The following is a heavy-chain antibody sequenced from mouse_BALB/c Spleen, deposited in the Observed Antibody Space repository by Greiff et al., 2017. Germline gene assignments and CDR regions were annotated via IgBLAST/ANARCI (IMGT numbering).Heavy chain of an antibody. CDR1: GFTFSDYY. D-gene: IGHD2-10*01. CDR2: ISDGGSYT. CDR3: ARALSYYHYAMDY. J-gene: IGHJ4*01. Sequence: EVQGVESGGGLVKPGGSLKLSCAASGFTFSDYYMYWVRQTPEKRLEWVATISDGGSYTYYPDSVKGRFTISRDNAKNNLYLQMSSLKSEDTAMYYCARALSYYHYAMDYWGQGTSVTVSS. V-gene: IGHV5-4*02.